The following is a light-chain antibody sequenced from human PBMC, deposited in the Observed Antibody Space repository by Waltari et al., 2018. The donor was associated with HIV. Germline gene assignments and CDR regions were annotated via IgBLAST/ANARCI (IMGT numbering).Light chain of an antibody. CDR3: QQYYSFPVT. V-gene: IGKV4-1*01. CDR2: WAS. Sequence: IAMTQSPDSLAVSLGARATIKCKSRQSVLYTSDNKNNVAWYQQKPGQPPKLLIYWASTRESGVPDRFSGSGSGTDFTLTISNLQAEDVAVYYCQQYYSFPVTFGGGTRVELK. CDR1: QSVLYTSDNKNN. J-gene: IGKJ4*01.